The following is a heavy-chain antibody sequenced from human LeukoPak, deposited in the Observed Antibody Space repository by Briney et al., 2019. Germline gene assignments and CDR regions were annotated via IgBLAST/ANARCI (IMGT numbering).Heavy chain of an antibody. CDR3: ARDRAQYSYDSSGYSHFDY. V-gene: IGHV1-18*01. CDR2: ISGYNANT. D-gene: IGHD3-22*01. J-gene: IGHJ4*02. Sequence: ASVKVSCKASGYTFTNYGISWLRQAPGQGLEWVGWISGYNANTNYAQKFQGRLTVTTDTSSSTAYMELRTLGSDDTAVYYCARDRAQYSYDSSGYSHFDYWGQGTLVTVSS. CDR1: GYTFTNYG.